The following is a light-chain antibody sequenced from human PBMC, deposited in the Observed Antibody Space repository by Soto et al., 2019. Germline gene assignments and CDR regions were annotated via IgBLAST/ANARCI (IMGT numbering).Light chain of an antibody. Sequence: ENVLTQSPGTLSLSPGERATLSCRASQSVTNNFFAWYQQKPGQAPRLLIYGISSRATGIPDRFSGSGSGTDFTLTISRLEPEDFVVYYCQQYITLPHTFGQGTKVDI. CDR1: QSVTNNF. J-gene: IGKJ2*01. V-gene: IGKV3-20*01. CDR3: QQYITLPHT. CDR2: GIS.